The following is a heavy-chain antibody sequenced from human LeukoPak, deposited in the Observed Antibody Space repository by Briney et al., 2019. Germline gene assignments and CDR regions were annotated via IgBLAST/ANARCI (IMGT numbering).Heavy chain of an antibody. CDR1: GYSFTSYC. V-gene: IGHV1-2*02. D-gene: IGHD4-17*01. CDR2: ITPARGDT. J-gene: IGHJ4*02. CDR3: ARVGIVVSATLVYGERSSNDH. Sequence: GASVTVSCKASGYSFTSYCLHWLRQAPGQGLEWMGWITPARGDTRISQKFQGRVTLTRDPSINTVYMELTGLTSDDTATYYCARVGIVVSATLVYGERSSNDHWGRRTLVIVSS.